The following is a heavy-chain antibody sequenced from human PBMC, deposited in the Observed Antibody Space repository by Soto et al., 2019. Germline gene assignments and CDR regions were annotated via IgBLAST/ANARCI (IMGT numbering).Heavy chain of an antibody. CDR1: GFTFSSYG. D-gene: IGHD7-27*01. J-gene: IGHJ6*03. CDR2: ISSSSSNI. CDR3: ARDLSWGSNWYYYMDV. V-gene: IGHV3-48*01. Sequence: LRLSCAASGFTFSSYGMHWVRQAPGKGLEWVSDISSSSSNIDYADSVKGRFTVSRDNARNSLYLQMNSLRAEDTAVYYCARDLSWGSNWYYYMDVWGKGTTVTVSS.